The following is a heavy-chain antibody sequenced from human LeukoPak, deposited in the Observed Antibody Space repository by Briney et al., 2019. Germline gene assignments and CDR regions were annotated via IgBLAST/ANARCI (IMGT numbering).Heavy chain of an antibody. CDR2: FDPEDGET. CDR1: GYTLTELS. J-gene: IGHJ4*02. CDR3: ATELALSYYDSSGYYRPFDY. D-gene: IGHD3-22*01. V-gene: IGHV1-24*01. Sequence: ASVKVSCKVSGYTLTELSMHWVRQAPGKGLEWMGGFDPEDGETIYAQKFQGRVTMTEDTSTDTAYMELSSPRSEDTAVYYCATELALSYYDSSGYYRPFDYWGQGTLVTVSS.